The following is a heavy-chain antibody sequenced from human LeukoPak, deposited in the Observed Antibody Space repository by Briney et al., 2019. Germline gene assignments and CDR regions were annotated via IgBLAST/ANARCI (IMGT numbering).Heavy chain of an antibody. CDR1: GLTFSSYA. J-gene: IGHJ4*02. D-gene: IGHD3-9*01. Sequence: GGSLRFSCAASGLTFSSYAMSWVRQAPGKGLEWVAGISAGGGSTYYADSVKGRFTISRDNSKNMLYLQLNSLRAEDTAVYYCAKGDPPTYYDILTGQDYWGQGTLVTVSS. V-gene: IGHV3-23*01. CDR2: ISAGGGST. CDR3: AKGDPPTYYDILTGQDY.